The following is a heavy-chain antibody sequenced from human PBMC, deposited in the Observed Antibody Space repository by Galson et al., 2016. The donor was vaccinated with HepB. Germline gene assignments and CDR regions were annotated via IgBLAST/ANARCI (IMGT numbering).Heavy chain of an antibody. J-gene: IGHJ4*01. CDR2: IYISGST. D-gene: IGHD5-24*01. CDR3: ARLDRYHNGYKD. CDR1: GVSMSSTSFY. Sequence: SETLSLTCTVSGVSMSSTSFYWTWIRQPAGRGLEWIGRIYISGSTNYNPSLKSRATISVDTSKNYFSLKLTSVTAADTAVYYCARLDRYHNGYKDWGQGALVTVSS. V-gene: IGHV4-61*10.